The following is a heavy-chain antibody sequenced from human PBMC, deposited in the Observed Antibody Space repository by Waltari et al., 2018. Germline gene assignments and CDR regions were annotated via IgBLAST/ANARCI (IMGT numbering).Heavy chain of an antibody. CDR3: AGLEQQLVFTAEY. D-gene: IGHD6-13*01. CDR2: IYHSGST. J-gene: IGHJ4*02. Sequence: QVQLQESGPGLVKPSETLSLTCAVSGYSISSGYFWGWIRQPPGKGLEWIGSIYHSGSTSYNPSFKSRVPISVNTSKSQFSRTLSSVTAADTAVYYCAGLEQQLVFTAEYWGQGTLVTVSS. CDR1: GYSISSGYF. V-gene: IGHV4-38-2*01.